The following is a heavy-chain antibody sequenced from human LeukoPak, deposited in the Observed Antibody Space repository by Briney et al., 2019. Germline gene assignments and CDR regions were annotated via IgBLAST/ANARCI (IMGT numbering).Heavy chain of an antibody. J-gene: IGHJ4*02. CDR2: INPNSRGT. CDR3: VREDAALYYFDY. D-gene: IGHD5-18*01. Sequence: ASVKVSCKASGYTFTAYYLHWVRQAPGQGLEWVGWINPNSRGTNYAQKFRGRVTMTRDTSISTAYMELNRLTSDDTAVYYCVREDAALYYFDYSGQGTLVTVSS. V-gene: IGHV1-2*02. CDR1: GYTFTAYY.